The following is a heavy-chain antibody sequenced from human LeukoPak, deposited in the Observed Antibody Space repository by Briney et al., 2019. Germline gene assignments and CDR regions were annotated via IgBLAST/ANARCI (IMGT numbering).Heavy chain of an antibody. CDR2: FDPEDGET. J-gene: IGHJ3*02. CDR3: ATFYVVLGRHAFDI. D-gene: IGHD3-16*01. CDR1: GYTLTELS. Sequence: GASVKVSCKVSGYTLTELSMHWVRQAPGKGLEWMGGFDPEDGETIYAQKFQGRVTMTEDTSTDTAYMELSTLKSQDTAVYYCATFYVVLGRHAFDIWGQGTMVTVSS. V-gene: IGHV1-24*01.